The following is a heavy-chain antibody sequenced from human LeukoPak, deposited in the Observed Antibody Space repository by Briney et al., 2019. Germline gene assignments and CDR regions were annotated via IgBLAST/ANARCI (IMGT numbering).Heavy chain of an antibody. CDR1: GGSISSYY. D-gene: IGHD6-13*01. J-gene: IGHJ6*02. CDR3: ARVSSSWYYGMDV. CDR2: IYYSGGT. Sequence: ASETLSLTCTVSGGSISSYYWSWIRQPPGKGLEWIGYIYYSGGTNYNPSLKSRVTISVDTSKNQFSLKLTSVTAADTAVYSCARVSSSWYYGMDVWGQGTTVTVSS. V-gene: IGHV4-59*01.